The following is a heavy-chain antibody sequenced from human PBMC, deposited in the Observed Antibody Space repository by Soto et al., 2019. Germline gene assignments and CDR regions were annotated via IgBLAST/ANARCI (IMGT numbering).Heavy chain of an antibody. D-gene: IGHD3-22*01. CDR1: GFTFSNAW. Sequence: EVQLVESGGGLVKPGGSLRLSCAASGFTFSNAWMSWVRQAPGKGLEWVGRIKSKTDGGTTDYAAPVKGRFTISRDDSKNTLYLQMNSLKTEDTAVYYCTTDHVDSSGYRDAFDIWGQGTMVTVSS. V-gene: IGHV3-15*01. CDR3: TTDHVDSSGYRDAFDI. J-gene: IGHJ3*02. CDR2: IKSKTDGGTT.